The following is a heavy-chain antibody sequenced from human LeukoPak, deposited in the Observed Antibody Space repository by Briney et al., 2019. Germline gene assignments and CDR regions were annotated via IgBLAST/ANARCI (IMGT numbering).Heavy chain of an antibody. J-gene: IGHJ6*02. D-gene: IGHD5-12*01. V-gene: IGHV4-61*02. CDR1: GGSISSGSYY. Sequence: SETLSLTCTVSGGSISSGSYYWSWIRQPAGKGLEWIGRIYTSGSTNYNPSLKSRVTISVDTSKNQFSLKLSSVTAADTAVYYCARLRGYSGCDSPWYYYGMDVWGQGTTVTVSS. CDR2: IYTSGST. CDR3: ARLRGYSGCDSPWYYYGMDV.